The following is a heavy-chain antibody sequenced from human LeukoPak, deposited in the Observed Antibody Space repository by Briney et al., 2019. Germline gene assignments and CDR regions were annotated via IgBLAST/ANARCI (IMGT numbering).Heavy chain of an antibody. J-gene: IGHJ3*02. CDR3: AKNNLVGATVETFDI. D-gene: IGHD1-26*01. CDR2: MRTGESDT. CDR1: GFTFSAFG. Sequence: GGSLTLSCAASGFTFSAFGMHWVRQVPGKGLEWLAFMRTGESDTYYTDSLKGRIIISRDNSKNTLYLQMNSLRGEDTAVYCCAKNNLVGATVETFDIWGQGTMVTVSS. V-gene: IGHV3-30*02.